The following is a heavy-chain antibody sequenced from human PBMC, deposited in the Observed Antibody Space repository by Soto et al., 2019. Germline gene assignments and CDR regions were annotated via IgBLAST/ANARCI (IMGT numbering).Heavy chain of an antibody. J-gene: IGHJ4*02. CDR3: ARRRWLQSPVDY. V-gene: IGHV4-34*01. CDR1: GGSFSGYY. D-gene: IGHD5-12*01. Sequence: LSLTCAVYGGSFSGYYWSWIRQPPGKGLEWIGEINHSGSTNYNPSLKSRVTISVDTSKNQFSLKLSSVTAADTAVYYCARRRWLQSPVDYWGQGTLVTVSS. CDR2: INHSGST.